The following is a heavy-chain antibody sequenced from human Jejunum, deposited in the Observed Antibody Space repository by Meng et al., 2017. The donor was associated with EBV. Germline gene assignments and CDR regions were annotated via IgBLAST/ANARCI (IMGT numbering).Heavy chain of an antibody. V-gene: IGHV3-9*01. CDR1: GFTFDDYA. D-gene: IGHD6-19*01. CDR3: ARDGSGWYPGDY. J-gene: IGHJ4*02. CDR2: ISWNSGSI. Sequence: EGQLVGVGGGLVQPGRSLRLSCAASGFTFDDYAMHWVRQAPGKGLEWVSGISWNSGSIGYADSVKGRFTISRDNSKNTLYVQINSLRTEDTAVYYCARDGSGWYPGDYWGQGTLVTVSS.